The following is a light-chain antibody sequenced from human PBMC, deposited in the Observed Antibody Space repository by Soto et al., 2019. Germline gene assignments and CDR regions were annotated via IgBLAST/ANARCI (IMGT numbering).Light chain of an antibody. J-gene: IGKJ4*01. Sequence: EIVLTQSPGTLSLSPGERATLSCRASQSLAGSYLAWYQQKPGQAPRLLMYGASSRATGIPDRFSGSESGTDFTLTISRLEPEDFAVYYCQQYGSSPLTFGGGTKVEIK. V-gene: IGKV3-20*01. CDR3: QQYGSSPLT. CDR2: GAS. CDR1: QSLAGSY.